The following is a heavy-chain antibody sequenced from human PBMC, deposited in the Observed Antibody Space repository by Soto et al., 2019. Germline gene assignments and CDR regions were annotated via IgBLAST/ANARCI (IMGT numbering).Heavy chain of an antibody. Sequence: GASVKVSCKASGYTFTGYYMQWVRQAPGQGLEWMGRINPNNGGTNYSQKFQGWVTTTRDTSASTAYMELSSLRSEDTAVYYCVREGYDFLAPPEYWGLGTLVTVSS. CDR3: VREGYDFLAPPEY. CDR1: GYTFTGYY. J-gene: IGHJ4*02. CDR2: INPNNGGT. V-gene: IGHV1-2*04. D-gene: IGHD3-3*01.